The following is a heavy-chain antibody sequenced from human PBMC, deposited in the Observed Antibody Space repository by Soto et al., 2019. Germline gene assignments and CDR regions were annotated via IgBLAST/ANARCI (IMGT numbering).Heavy chain of an antibody. J-gene: IGHJ4*02. CDR1: GYTFATHC. CDR2: IYPGDSDT. Sequence: GEALKISCRCSGYTFATHCIALVRQMPGKGLEWMWSIYPGDSDTRYSPSFKVQVTISADNSFSTAYLQWSSLKASDTAIYFCAHLALTCIDNSGQGTPVTVFS. D-gene: IGHD3-3*02. CDR3: AHLALTCIDN. V-gene: IGHV5-51*01.